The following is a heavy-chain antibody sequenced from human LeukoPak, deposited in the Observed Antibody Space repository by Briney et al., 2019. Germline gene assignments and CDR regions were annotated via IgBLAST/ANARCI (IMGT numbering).Heavy chain of an antibody. V-gene: IGHV1-46*01. D-gene: IGHD3-10*01. Sequence: ASVKVSCKASGYTFTSYYMHWVRQAPGQGLEWMGIINPSGGSTSYAQEFQGRVTMTRDTSTSTVYMELSSLRSEDTAVYYCARDPGGLVGENYFDYWGQGTLVTVSS. CDR3: ARDPGGLVGENYFDY. CDR1: GYTFTSYY. CDR2: INPSGGST. J-gene: IGHJ4*02.